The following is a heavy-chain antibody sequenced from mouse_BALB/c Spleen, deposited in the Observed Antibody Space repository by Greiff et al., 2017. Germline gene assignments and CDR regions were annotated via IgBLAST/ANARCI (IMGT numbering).Heavy chain of an antibody. Sequence: EVNVVESGGGLVQPGGSRKLSCAASGFTFSSFGMYWVRQAPEKGLEWVAYISSGSSTIYYADTVKGRFTISRDNPKNTLFLQMTSLRSEDTAMYYCAKSYGGTTATGFAYWGQGTLVTVSA. V-gene: IGHV5-17*02. CDR2: ISSGSSTI. D-gene: IGHD1-2*01. CDR1: GFTFSSFG. J-gene: IGHJ3*01. CDR3: AKSYGGTTATGFAY.